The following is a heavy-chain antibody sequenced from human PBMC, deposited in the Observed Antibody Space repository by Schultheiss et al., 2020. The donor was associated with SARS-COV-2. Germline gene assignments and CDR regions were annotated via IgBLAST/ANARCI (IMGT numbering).Heavy chain of an antibody. D-gene: IGHD1-26*01. Sequence: SETLSLTCAVYGGSFSGYYWSWIRLSPGKGLEWIGEINQSGKIYYNPSLRSRVTISVDTSKNQFSLKLSSVTAADTAVYYCARKVPSMGNFDYWGQGTLVTVSS. CDR2: INQSGKI. CDR3: ARKVPSMGNFDY. CDR1: GGSFSGYY. V-gene: IGHV4-34*01. J-gene: IGHJ4*02.